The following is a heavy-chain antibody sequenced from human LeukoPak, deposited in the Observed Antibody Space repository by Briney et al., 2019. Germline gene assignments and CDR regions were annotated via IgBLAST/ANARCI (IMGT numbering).Heavy chain of an antibody. Sequence: KPSETLSLTCAVYGESLKSYYWSWVRQPPGEGLEWIGEIYESGTTEYNPSLKSRVTISMVPSKQQFSLSLSSVTAADTAVYYCARGAWATRLGSWGLGTPVIVSS. J-gene: IGHJ4*02. CDR2: IYESGTT. D-gene: IGHD2-15*01. CDR3: ARGAWATRLGS. CDR1: GESLKSYY. V-gene: IGHV4-34*01.